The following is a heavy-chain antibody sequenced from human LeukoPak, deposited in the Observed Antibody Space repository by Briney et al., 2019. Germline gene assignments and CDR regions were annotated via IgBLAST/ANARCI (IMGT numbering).Heavy chain of an antibody. CDR2: ISGSGGST. D-gene: IGHD1-1*01. Sequence: GGSLRLSCAASGFTFSSYAMSWVRQAPGKGLEWVSAISGSGGSTYYADSVKGRFTISRDNSKNTLYLQMSSLRVEDTAVYYCALSYWNDVYYFDHWGQGTLVTVSS. CDR1: GFTFSSYA. CDR3: ALSYWNDVYYFDH. V-gene: IGHV3-23*01. J-gene: IGHJ4*02.